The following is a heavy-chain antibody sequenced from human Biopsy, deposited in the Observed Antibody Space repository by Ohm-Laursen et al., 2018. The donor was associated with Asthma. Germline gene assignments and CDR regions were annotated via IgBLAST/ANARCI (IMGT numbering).Heavy chain of an antibody. CDR2: IWYDGSNK. D-gene: IGHD4-17*01. Sequence: SLRLSCAASGFTLSSYGMHWVRQAPGKGLEWVAVIWYDGSNKYYADSVKGRFTISRDNSKNTLYLQMNSLRAEDTAVYYCARKARHGDYDFDYWGQGNPGHRLL. CDR1: GFTLSSYG. J-gene: IGHJ4*02. V-gene: IGHV3-33*01. CDR3: ARKARHGDYDFDY.